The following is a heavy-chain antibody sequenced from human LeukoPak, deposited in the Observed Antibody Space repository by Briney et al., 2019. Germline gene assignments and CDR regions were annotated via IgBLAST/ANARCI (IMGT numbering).Heavy chain of an antibody. J-gene: IGHJ4*02. V-gene: IGHV3-21*01. D-gene: IGHD3-22*01. Sequence: AGGSLRFSCAASGFTCSSHSMKWVRQAPGQGLEWGSSISSTSSYIYYADSVKGRFTIARDNAKSSLYLHMNSLRAEDTAVYYCARVGSYYDSSGYSPYCFDYWGQGILVTVSS. CDR3: ARVGSYYDSSGYSPYCFDY. CDR1: GFTCSSHS. CDR2: ISSTSSYI.